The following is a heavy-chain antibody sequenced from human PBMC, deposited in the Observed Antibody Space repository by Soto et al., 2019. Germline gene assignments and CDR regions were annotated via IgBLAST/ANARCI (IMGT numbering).Heavy chain of an antibody. V-gene: IGHV3-74*01. CDR3: ARYCSAGSCSHGFDY. CDR1: GFTFSTYW. D-gene: IGHD2-15*01. J-gene: IGHJ4*02. Sequence: EVQLVESGGGLVQPGGSLRLSCAASGFTFSTYWMHWVRQAPGKGLVWASRINRDGTSTDYADSVKGRFTISRDNAKNTLYLQMNSLRVEDTAVYYCARYCSAGSCSHGFDYWGQGSLVTVSS. CDR2: INRDGTST.